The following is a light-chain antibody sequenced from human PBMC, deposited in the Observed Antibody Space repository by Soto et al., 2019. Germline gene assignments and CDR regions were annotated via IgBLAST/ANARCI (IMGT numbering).Light chain of an antibody. J-gene: IGKJ1*01. Sequence: DIQMTQSPSTLSGSLGCIVAITFRASQTISSWLAWYQQKPGKAPKLLIYKASTLKSGVPSRFSGSGSGTEFTLTISSLQPDDFATYYCQHYNSYSEAFGQGTMVDI. V-gene: IGKV1-5*03. CDR1: QTISSW. CDR3: QHYNSYSEA. CDR2: KAS.